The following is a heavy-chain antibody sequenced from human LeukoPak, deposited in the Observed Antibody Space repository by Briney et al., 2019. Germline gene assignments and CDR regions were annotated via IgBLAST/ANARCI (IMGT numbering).Heavy chain of an antibody. V-gene: IGHV3-7*01. CDR2: IKQGGSEK. Sequence: GGSLRLSCAASGFTFSSYWMSWVRQAPGKGLEWVANIKQGGSEKYYVGSVKGRFTISRDNAKNSLYLQMNSLRAEDTAVYYCARDLRLRYFDWIAWGQGTLVTVSS. CDR1: GFTFSSYW. J-gene: IGHJ4*02. D-gene: IGHD3-9*01. CDR3: ARDLRLRYFDWIA.